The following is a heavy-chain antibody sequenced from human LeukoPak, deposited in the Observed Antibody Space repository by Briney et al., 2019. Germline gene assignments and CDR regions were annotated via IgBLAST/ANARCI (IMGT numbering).Heavy chain of an antibody. CDR3: ASLDKMATTDFDY. Sequence: ASVEVSRKASGGTFSSYAISWVRQAPGQGLGWMGRIIPILGIANYAQKFQGRVTITADKSTSTAYMELSGLRSEDTAVYYCASLDKMATTDFDYWGQGTLVTVSS. CDR1: GGTFSSYA. V-gene: IGHV1-69*04. CDR2: IIPILGIA. J-gene: IGHJ4*02. D-gene: IGHD1-1*01.